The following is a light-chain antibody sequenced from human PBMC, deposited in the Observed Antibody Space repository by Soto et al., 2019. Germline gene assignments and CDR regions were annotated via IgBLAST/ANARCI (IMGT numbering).Light chain of an antibody. V-gene: IGKV3-20*01. Sequence: EIVLTPSPGTLSLSPGERATLSCRASQSVSSSYLAWYQQKPGQAPRLLIYGASSRATVIPDRFSGSGSGTDFTLTISRLEPADFAVYYCQQYGSSPLTFGGGTKVDIK. CDR1: QSVSSSY. J-gene: IGKJ4*01. CDR2: GAS. CDR3: QQYGSSPLT.